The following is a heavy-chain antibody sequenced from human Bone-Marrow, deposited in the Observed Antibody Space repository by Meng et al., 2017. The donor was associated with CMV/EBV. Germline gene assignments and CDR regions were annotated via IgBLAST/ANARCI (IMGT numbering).Heavy chain of an antibody. CDR2: IYYSGST. CDR3: ARLDASIVVVPAAIWGRIHFGMDV. D-gene: IGHD2-2*01. Sequence: SETLSLTCTVSGGSISSSGYYWGWIRQPPGKGVEWIGSIYYSGSTYYNPPLKSRVPLSVDTSKNQFSLKMSSVTAADTAVYYCARLDASIVVVPAAIWGRIHFGMDVWGQGTTVTVSS. J-gene: IGHJ6*02. CDR1: GGSISSSGYY. V-gene: IGHV4-39*01.